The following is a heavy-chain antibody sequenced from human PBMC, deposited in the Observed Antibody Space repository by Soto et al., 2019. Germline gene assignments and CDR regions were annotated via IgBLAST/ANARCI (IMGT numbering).Heavy chain of an antibody. CDR1: GGSVSSGSYY. Sequence: SSETLSLTCTVSGGSVSSGSYYWSWIRQPPGKGLEWIGYIYYSGSTNYNPSLKSRVTISVDTSKNQFSLKLSSVTAADTAVYYCARDLGRFYYYGMQVWGPGTKVTVYS. V-gene: IGHV4-61*01. CDR3: ARDLGRFYYYGMQV. J-gene: IGHJ6*02. CDR2: IYYSGST.